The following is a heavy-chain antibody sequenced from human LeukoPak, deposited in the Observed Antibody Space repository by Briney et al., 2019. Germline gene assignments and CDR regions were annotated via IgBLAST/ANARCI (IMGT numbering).Heavy chain of an antibody. J-gene: IGHJ3*02. Sequence: ASVKVSCKASGGTFSSYAISWVRQAPGQGLEWMGRIIPILGIANYAQKFQGRVTITADKSTSTAYMELSSLRSEDTAVYYYARSPGSPHAFDIWGQGTMVTVSS. CDR3: ARSPGSPHAFDI. D-gene: IGHD1-26*01. CDR1: GGTFSSYA. V-gene: IGHV1-69*04. CDR2: IIPILGIA.